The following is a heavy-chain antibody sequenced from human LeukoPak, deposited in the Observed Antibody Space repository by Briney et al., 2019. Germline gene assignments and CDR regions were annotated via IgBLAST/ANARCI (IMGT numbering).Heavy chain of an antibody. Sequence: ASVNVSCKASGYTFTSYGIRWVRQAPGQGLEWMGWISAYNGNTNYAQKLQGRATMTTDTSTSTAYMELRSLRSDDTAVYYCARDTQIFGVVIILYYMDVWGKGTTVTVSS. D-gene: IGHD3-3*01. CDR1: GYTFTSYG. CDR3: ARDTQIFGVVIILYYMDV. CDR2: ISAYNGNT. V-gene: IGHV1-18*01. J-gene: IGHJ6*03.